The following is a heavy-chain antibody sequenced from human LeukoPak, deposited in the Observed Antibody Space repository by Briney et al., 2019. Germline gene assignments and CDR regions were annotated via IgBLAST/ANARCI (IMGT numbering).Heavy chain of an antibody. Sequence: GGSLRLSCAASGFTLSIYVMSWVRQAPGKGLEWVSVIYSGGSTYYADSVKGRFTISRDNSKNTLYLQMNSLRAEDTAVYYCARASRTWIPIWGQGTLVTVSS. D-gene: IGHD5-12*01. J-gene: IGHJ4*02. CDR3: ARASRTWIPI. CDR2: IYSGGST. CDR1: GFTLSIYV. V-gene: IGHV3-53*01.